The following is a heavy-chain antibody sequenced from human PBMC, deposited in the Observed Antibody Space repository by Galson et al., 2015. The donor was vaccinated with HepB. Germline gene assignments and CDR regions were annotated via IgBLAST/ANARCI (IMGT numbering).Heavy chain of an antibody. D-gene: IGHD3-10*01. V-gene: IGHV4-4*02. Sequence: ETLSLTCAVSGGSISSANWWTWVRQSPGKGLEWIGEKYHSGSANYNPSLKRRVTISGDKSNNHFSLRLTSVTAADTAVYYCARGLWLGESSYGMDVWGQGTTVTVSS. J-gene: IGHJ6*02. CDR1: GGSISSANW. CDR2: KYHSGSA. CDR3: ARGLWLGESSYGMDV.